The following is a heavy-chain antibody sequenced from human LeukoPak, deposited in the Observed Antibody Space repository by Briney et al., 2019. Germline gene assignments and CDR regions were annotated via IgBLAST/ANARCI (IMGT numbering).Heavy chain of an antibody. CDR2: IYYSGST. Sequence: PSETLSLTCTVSGCSISSSSYYWGWIRQPPGKGLEWIGSIYYSGSTYYNPSLKSRVTISVDTSKNQFSLKLSSVTAADTAVYYCASIAARPQYYVMDDWGQGTTVTVSS. D-gene: IGHD6-6*01. CDR3: ASIAARPQYYVMDD. CDR1: GCSISSSSYY. J-gene: IGHJ6*02. V-gene: IGHV4-39*01.